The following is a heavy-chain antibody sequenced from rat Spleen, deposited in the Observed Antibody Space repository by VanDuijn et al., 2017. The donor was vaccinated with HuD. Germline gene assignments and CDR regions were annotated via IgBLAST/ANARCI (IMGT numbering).Heavy chain of an antibody. Sequence: EVQLVESGGGFVQPGRSMKLSCAASGFTFSDFFMAWVRQAPTKGLEWVATISYDGSRTYYRDSVKGRFTISRDNAKSTLYLQMNSLRSEDTATYYCASPTEGMGFDYWGQGVMVTVSS. V-gene: IGHV5-22*01. CDR1: GFTFSDFF. D-gene: IGHD1-11*01. CDR2: ISYDGSRT. CDR3: ASPTEGMGFDY. J-gene: IGHJ2*01.